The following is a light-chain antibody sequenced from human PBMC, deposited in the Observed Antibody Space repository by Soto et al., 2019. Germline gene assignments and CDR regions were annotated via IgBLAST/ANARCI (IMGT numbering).Light chain of an antibody. Sequence: EIVLTQSPATLSLSPGERATLSCRASQSVSTYLAWYQQKPGQTPSLLIYDASNRAPGIPARFSGSGSGTDFTLIISSLEPEDFAVYYCQQRSNWPVTFGPGTKVDIK. J-gene: IGKJ3*01. CDR1: QSVSTY. V-gene: IGKV3-11*01. CDR3: QQRSNWPVT. CDR2: DAS.